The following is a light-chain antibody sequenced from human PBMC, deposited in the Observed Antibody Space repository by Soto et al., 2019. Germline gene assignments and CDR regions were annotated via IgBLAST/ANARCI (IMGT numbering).Light chain of an antibody. CDR2: EVS. CDR3: SSYAGSTVV. CDR1: SSDVGGYNY. J-gene: IGLJ2*01. Sequence: QSVLTQPPSASGSPGQSVTISCTRTSSDVGGYNYVSWYQQHPGKAPKLMIYEVSKRPSGVPDRFSGSKSGNTASLTVSGLQAEDEADYYCSSYAGSTVVFGGGTQLTVL. V-gene: IGLV2-8*01.